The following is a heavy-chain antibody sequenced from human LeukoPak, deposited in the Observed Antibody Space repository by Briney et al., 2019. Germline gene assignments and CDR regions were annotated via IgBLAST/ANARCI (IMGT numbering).Heavy chain of an antibody. CDR1: GFTFTNYW. CDR3: TRVWEQLAHGLFDY. D-gene: IGHD6-13*01. CDR2: INKDGTIL. Sequence: GGSLRLSCAASGFTFTNYWMHWVRQAPGKGLVWVSLINKDGTILSYADSVKGRVTISRDNARNTLYLQMNSLKTEDTAVYYCTRVWEQLAHGLFDYWGQGTLVTVSS. J-gene: IGHJ4*02. V-gene: IGHV3-74*01.